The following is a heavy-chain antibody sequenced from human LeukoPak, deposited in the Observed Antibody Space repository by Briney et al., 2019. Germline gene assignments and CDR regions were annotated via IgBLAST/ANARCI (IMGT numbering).Heavy chain of an antibody. Sequence: PSETLSLTCTVSGGSISSYYWSWIRQPPGKGLEWMGYIYYSGSTNYNPSLKSRVTISGDTSKNQFSLKLSSVTAADTAVYYCARDKGLAAAGHWYFDLWGRGTLVTVSS. CDR2: IYYSGST. CDR3: ARDKGLAAAGHWYFDL. V-gene: IGHV4-59*01. J-gene: IGHJ2*01. D-gene: IGHD6-13*01. CDR1: GGSISSYY.